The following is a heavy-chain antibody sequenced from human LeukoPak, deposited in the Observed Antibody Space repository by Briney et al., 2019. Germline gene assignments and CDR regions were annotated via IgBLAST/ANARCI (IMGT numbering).Heavy chain of an antibody. J-gene: IGHJ4*02. Sequence: ASVKVSFKASGYTFTGYYMHWVRQAPGQGLEWMGWINPNSGDTDYAQKFQGRVTMTRDTSISTAYMGLSRLTSDDTAVYYCARDAWLVGATNLYYFDYWGQGTLVTVSS. CDR1: GYTFTGYY. V-gene: IGHV1-2*02. CDR2: INPNSGDT. CDR3: ARDAWLVGATNLYYFDY. D-gene: IGHD1-26*01.